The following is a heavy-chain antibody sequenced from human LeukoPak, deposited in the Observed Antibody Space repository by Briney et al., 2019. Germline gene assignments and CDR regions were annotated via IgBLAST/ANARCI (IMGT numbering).Heavy chain of an antibody. CDR1: GFTFSTYW. CDR3: ARGCSSGDCYSPDY. V-gene: IGHV3-74*01. D-gene: IGHD2-21*01. Sequence: GGSLRLSCAASGFTFSTYWMHWVRQAPGKGLVWVSRSNSDGSITSYADSVKGRFTVSRDNAKNTLYLQMNSLRAEDTAVYYCARGCSSGDCYSPDYWGQGALVTVSS. CDR2: SNSDGSIT. J-gene: IGHJ4*02.